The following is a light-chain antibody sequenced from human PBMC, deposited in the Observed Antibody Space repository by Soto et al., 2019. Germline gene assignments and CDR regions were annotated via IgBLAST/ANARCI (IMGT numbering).Light chain of an antibody. CDR3: QLYGSSPPRT. V-gene: IGKV3-20*01. CDR2: GAS. Sequence: EIVLTQSPGTLSLSPGERATLSCRASQSVSSTYLGWYQQKPGQAPRLLIYGASSRATGIPDRFSGSASGTYFTLTIARLEPEDFAVYYCQLYGSSPPRTFGQVTKVEIK. CDR1: QSVSSTY. J-gene: IGKJ1*01.